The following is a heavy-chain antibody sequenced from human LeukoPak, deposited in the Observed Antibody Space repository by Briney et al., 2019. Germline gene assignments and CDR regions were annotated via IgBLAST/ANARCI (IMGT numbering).Heavy chain of an antibody. CDR1: GGSISSGDYY. Sequence: SETLSLTCTVSGGSISSGDYYWSWLRQPPGKGLEWIGYIYDSGSTYYNPSLKSRVTISVDTSKNQFSLKLSSVTAADTAVYYCASTIPAAMAQAFDIWGEGTMVTVSS. V-gene: IGHV4-30-4*08. CDR2: IYDSGST. J-gene: IGHJ3*02. CDR3: ASTIPAAMAQAFDI. D-gene: IGHD2-2*01.